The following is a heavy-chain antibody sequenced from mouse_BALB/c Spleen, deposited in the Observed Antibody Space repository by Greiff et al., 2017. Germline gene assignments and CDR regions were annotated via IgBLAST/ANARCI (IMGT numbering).Heavy chain of an antibody. CDR2: ISDGGSYT. D-gene: IGHD2-2*01. CDR1: GFTFSDYY. J-gene: IGHJ4*01. CDR3: ASVYYGYDSAMDY. Sequence: EVKLVESGGGLVKPGGSLKLSCAASGFTFSDYYMYWVRQTPEKRLEWVATISDGGSYTYYPDGVKGRFTISRDNAKNNLYMQMSSLKSEDTAMYYCASVYYGYDSAMDYWGQGTSVTVSS. V-gene: IGHV5-4*02.